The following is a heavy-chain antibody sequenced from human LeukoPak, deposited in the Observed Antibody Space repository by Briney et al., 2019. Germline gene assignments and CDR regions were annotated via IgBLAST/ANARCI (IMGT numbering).Heavy chain of an antibody. D-gene: IGHD3-22*01. CDR2: ISSSGSTI. V-gene: IGHV3-11*04. CDR3: ARYNLKGYYYDSSGYYRYFDY. J-gene: IGHJ4*02. Sequence: GGSLRLSCAASGFTFSDYYMSWIRQAPGKGLEWVSYISSSGSTIYYADSVKGRFTISRDNAKNTLYLQMNSLRAEDTAVYYCARYNLKGYYYDSSGYYRYFDYWGQGTLVTVSS. CDR1: GFTFSDYY.